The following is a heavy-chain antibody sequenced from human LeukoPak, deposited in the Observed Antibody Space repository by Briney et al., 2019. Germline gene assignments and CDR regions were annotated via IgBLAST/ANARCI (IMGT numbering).Heavy chain of an antibody. CDR3: ARVGARGNFDWLFSFYYYYYMDV. V-gene: IGHV1-18*01. Sequence: ASVKVSCKASGYTFTSYGISWVRQAPGQGLEWMGWISAYNGNTNYAQKLQGRVTMTTDTSTSTAYMELRSLRSDDTAVYYRARVGARGNFDWLFSFYYYYYMDVWGKGTTVTVSS. D-gene: IGHD3-9*01. J-gene: IGHJ6*03. CDR2: ISAYNGNT. CDR1: GYTFTSYG.